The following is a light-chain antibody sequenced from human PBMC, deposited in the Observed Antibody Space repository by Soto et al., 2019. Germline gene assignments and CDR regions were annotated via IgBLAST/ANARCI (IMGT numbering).Light chain of an antibody. V-gene: IGKV4-1*01. CDR1: QSVLYSSNNTNY. CDR2: WAS. J-gene: IGKJ2*01. CDR3: QQYYSTPYT. Sequence: DIVMTQSPDSLAVSLGERATINCKSSQSVLYSSNNTNYLAWYQQQPGQPPKLLIYWASTRESGVPDRFSGSGSETDFTLTISSLQAEDVAVYYCQQYYSTPYTGGQGTKLEIK.